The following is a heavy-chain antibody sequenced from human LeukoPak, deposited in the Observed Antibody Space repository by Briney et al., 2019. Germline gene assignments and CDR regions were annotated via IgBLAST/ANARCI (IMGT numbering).Heavy chain of an antibody. V-gene: IGHV4-34*01. D-gene: IGHD2-2*01. Sequence: SETLSLTCAVYGGSFSGYYWSWIRQPPGKGLEWIGEINHSGSTNYNPSLKSRVTISVDTSKNQFSLKLSSVTAADTAVYYCARLVRIYDAFEIWGQGTMVTVSS. CDR1: GGSFSGYY. J-gene: IGHJ3*02. CDR2: INHSGST. CDR3: ARLVRIYDAFEI.